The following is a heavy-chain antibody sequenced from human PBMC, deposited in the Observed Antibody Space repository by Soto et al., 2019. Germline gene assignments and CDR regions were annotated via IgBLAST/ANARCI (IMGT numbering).Heavy chain of an antibody. CDR3: ARVVAAREGSAFDI. CDR1: GGSISSGGYS. CDR2: IYHGGST. J-gene: IGHJ3*02. D-gene: IGHD6-25*01. V-gene: IGHV4-30-2*01. Sequence: PSETLSLTCAVSGGSISSGGYSWSWIRQPPGKGLEWIGYIYHGGSTYYNPSLKSRVTISLDRSKNQFSLKLSSVTAADTAVYYWARVVAAREGSAFDIWGQGTMVNGSS.